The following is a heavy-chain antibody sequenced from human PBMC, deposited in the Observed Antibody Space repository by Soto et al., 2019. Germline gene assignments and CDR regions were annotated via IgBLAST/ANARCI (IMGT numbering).Heavy chain of an antibody. CDR1: GFTFSSYE. V-gene: IGHV3-48*03. CDR3: AKEKSVMYIGYDAFDI. Sequence: EVQLVESGGGLVQPGGSLRLSCAASGFTFSSYEMDWVRQAPGKGLEWVAYITSSGSTIYYADSVKGRFTISRDNAKNSLYLQMNSLRAEDTAFYYCAKEKSVMYIGYDAFDIWGQGTMVTVS. D-gene: IGHD5-12*01. J-gene: IGHJ3*02. CDR2: ITSSGSTI.